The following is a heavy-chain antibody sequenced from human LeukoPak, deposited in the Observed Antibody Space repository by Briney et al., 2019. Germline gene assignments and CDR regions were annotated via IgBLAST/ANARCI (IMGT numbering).Heavy chain of an antibody. D-gene: IGHD3-10*01. CDR3: ARDLDYYGSGSYKGY. Sequence: GGSLRLSCAASGFTFRTSWMHWVRQAPGEGLVWVSRSNPDGTTTSYADSVKGRFTISRDNARNTLFLQMNSLRVDDTAVYYCARDLDYYGSGSYKGYWGQGTLVTVSS. J-gene: IGHJ4*02. CDR1: GFTFRTSW. CDR2: SNPDGTTT. V-gene: IGHV3-74*01.